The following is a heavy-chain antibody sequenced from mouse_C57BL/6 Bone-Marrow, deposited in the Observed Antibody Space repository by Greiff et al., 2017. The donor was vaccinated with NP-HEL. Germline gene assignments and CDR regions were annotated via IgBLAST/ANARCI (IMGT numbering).Heavy chain of an antibody. CDR3: ARGIPFLYYGSSYDY. V-gene: IGHV1-22*01. D-gene: IGHD1-1*01. J-gene: IGHJ3*01. CDR2: INPNNGGT. CDR1: GYTFTDYN. Sequence: EVQLQQSGPELVKPGASVKMSCKASGYTFTDYNMHWVKQSHGKSLEWIGYINPNNGGTSYNQKFKGKATLTVNKSSSTAYMELRSLTSEDSAVYYCARGIPFLYYGSSYDYWGQGTLVTVSA.